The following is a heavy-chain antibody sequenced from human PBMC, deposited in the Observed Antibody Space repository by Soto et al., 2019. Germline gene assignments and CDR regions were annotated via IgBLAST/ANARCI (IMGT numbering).Heavy chain of an antibody. CDR3: ARWLGASNWFDP. CDR1: GYTFTGYH. D-gene: IGHD3-10*01. J-gene: IGHJ5*02. CDR2: INTNTGDT. V-gene: IGHV1-2*04. Sequence: QVQLVQSGAEVKEPGASVKVSCKASGYTFTGYHIHWVRQAPGQGLEWMGWINTNTGDTNYAQKFQGWVTMTRDTSINTAYVQLSRLTSDDTAVYYCARWLGASNWFDPWGQGTLVSVSS.